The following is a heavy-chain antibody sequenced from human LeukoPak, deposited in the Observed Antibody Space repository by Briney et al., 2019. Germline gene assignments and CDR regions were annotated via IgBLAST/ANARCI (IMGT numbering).Heavy chain of an antibody. CDR2: ISYDGSNE. V-gene: IGHV3-30*04. Sequence: GSLRLSCAASGFTFSSYVMHWVRQAPGKGLEWVAIISYDGSNEYYADSVKGRFTISRDNSKNTLYLQMNSLRAEDTAVYYCARHLLWFGELSGGFDYWGQGTLVTVSS. D-gene: IGHD3-10*01. CDR1: GFTFSSYV. CDR3: ARHLLWFGELSGGFDY. J-gene: IGHJ4*02.